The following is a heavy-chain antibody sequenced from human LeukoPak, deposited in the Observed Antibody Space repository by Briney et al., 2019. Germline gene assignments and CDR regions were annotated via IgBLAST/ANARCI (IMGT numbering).Heavy chain of an antibody. CDR2: ISGSGGST. Sequence: GASLRLSCAASGFTFSSYAMSWVRQAPGKGLEWVSAISGSGGSTYYADSVKGRFTISRDNSKNTLYLQMNSLRAEDTAVHYCAKPLAEYQLLPRAFDIWGQGTMVTVSS. CDR3: AKPLAEYQLLPRAFDI. V-gene: IGHV3-23*01. D-gene: IGHD2-2*01. J-gene: IGHJ3*02. CDR1: GFTFSSYA.